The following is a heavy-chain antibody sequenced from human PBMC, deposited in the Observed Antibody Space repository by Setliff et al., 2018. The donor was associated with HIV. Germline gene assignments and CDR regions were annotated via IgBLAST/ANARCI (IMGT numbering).Heavy chain of an antibody. J-gene: IGHJ6*03. CDR3: VRGGQSPPHYSYYYMDV. CDR1: RSTFNSHT. CDR2: IIPILGVA. V-gene: IGHV1-69*02. Sequence: SVKVSCKASRSTFNSHTINGVRQAPGQGLDWMGRIIPILGVANYAQRFQGKVTITAAKSTSTAYMELTRLRFHDTAMYYCVRGGQSPPHYSYYYMDVWGEGTMVTVSS.